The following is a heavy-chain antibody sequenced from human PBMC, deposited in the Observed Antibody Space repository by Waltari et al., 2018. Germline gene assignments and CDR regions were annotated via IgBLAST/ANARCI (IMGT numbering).Heavy chain of an antibody. V-gene: IGHV4-39*01. D-gene: IGHD4-17*01. CDR1: GGSVSRSCYS. Sequence: QLQLQESGPGLVKPSETLSLTCPVSGGSVSRSCYSWGWIRQPPGKGLEWIGSIYYSGSTYYNPSLKSRVTISVDTSKNQFSLKLSSVTAADTAVYYCARAKVTTLFDYWGQGTLVTVSS. CDR2: IYYSGST. J-gene: IGHJ4*02. CDR3: ARAKVTTLFDY.